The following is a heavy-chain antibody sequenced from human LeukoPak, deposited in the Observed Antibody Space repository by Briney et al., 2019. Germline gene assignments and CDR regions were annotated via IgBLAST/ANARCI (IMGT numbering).Heavy chain of an antibody. CDR3: ARSGLTGYYSG. D-gene: IGHD3-9*01. V-gene: IGHV3-21*01. J-gene: IGHJ4*02. Sequence: PGGSLRLSCAASGFTFSTYRMNWVRQAPGKGLEWVSCISSSSSYIYYADSVKGRFTISRHNAKNSLYLQMNSLRAEDTAVYYCARSGLTGYYSGWGQGTLVTVSS. CDR2: ISSSSSYI. CDR1: GFTFSTYR.